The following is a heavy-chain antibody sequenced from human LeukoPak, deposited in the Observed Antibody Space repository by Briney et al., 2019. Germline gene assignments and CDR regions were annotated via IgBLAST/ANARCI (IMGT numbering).Heavy chain of an antibody. CDR3: TSLKVERLAGEDY. Sequence: PGGSLKLSCAASGFTFSGSAMHWVRQASGKGLEWVGRIRSKANSYATAYAASVKGRFTISRDDSKNTAYLQMNSLKTEDTAVYYCTSLKVERLAGEDYWGQGTLVTVSS. V-gene: IGHV3-73*01. J-gene: IGHJ4*02. CDR1: GFTFSGSA. CDR2: IRSKANSYAT. D-gene: IGHD1-1*01.